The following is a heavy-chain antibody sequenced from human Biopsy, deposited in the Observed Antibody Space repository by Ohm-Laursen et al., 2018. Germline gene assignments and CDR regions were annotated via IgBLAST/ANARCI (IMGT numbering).Heavy chain of an antibody. Sequence: VKISCKASGFTFSSSAVQWVRQARGQRLEWIGWIVVGSGHTNYAQKFQERVTITRDMSTSTGYMELTSLRSEDTAVYYCAATSTLYYYYYAMDVWDQGTTITVSS. V-gene: IGHV1-58*01. J-gene: IGHJ6*02. CDR2: IVVGSGHT. CDR3: AATSTLYYYYYAMDV. CDR1: GFTFSSSA.